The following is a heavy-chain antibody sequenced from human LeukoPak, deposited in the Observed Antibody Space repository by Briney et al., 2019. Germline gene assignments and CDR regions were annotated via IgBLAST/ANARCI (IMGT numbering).Heavy chain of an antibody. D-gene: IGHD4-17*01. CDR2: ISSSGGST. CDR3: AKDHSPGSVTTSGILDY. V-gene: IGHV3-23*01. Sequence: GGSLRLSCAASGFTFSSYAMSWVRQAPGKGLEWVSTISSSGGSTFYADSVKGRFTISRDNSRNTLYLHMNSLRAEDTAVYYCAKDHSPGSVTTSGILDYWGQGTLVTVSS. J-gene: IGHJ4*02. CDR1: GFTFSSYA.